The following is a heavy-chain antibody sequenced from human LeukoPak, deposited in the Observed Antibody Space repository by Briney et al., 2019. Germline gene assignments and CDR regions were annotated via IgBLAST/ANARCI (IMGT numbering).Heavy chain of an antibody. D-gene: IGHD2/OR15-2a*01. J-gene: IGHJ3*02. CDR2: INYSGAT. CDR1: GGSIRSYY. CDR3: AKKLWPHDAFDI. Sequence: PSETLSLTCTVSGGSIRSYYWIWIRQPPGRGLEWIGYINYSGATNYTPSLKSRVTISVDKSRKQFSLKLRSVTAADTAVYYCAKKLWPHDAFDIWGHGTLVTVYS. V-gene: IGHV4-59*12.